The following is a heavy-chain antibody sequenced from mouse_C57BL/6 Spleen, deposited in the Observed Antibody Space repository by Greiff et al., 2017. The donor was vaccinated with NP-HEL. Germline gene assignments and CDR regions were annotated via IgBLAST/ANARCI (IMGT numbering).Heavy chain of an antibody. CDR2: IYPGSGST. CDR3: ARNDYYDFDY. CDR1: GYTFTSYW. D-gene: IGHD1-1*01. Sequence: QVQLQQSGAELVKPGASVKMSCKASGYTFTSYWITWVKQRPGQGLEWIGDIYPGSGSTNYNEKFKGKATLTVVTSSSTAYMQLSSLTSEDSAVYYCARNDYYDFDYWGQGTTLTVSS. V-gene: IGHV1-55*01. J-gene: IGHJ2*01.